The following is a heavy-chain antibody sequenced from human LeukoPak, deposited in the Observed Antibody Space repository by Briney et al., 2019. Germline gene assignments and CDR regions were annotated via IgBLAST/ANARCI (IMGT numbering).Heavy chain of an antibody. V-gene: IGHV3-66*02. CDR3: ARSYSSGCFDY. CDR1: GFTVSSNY. J-gene: IGHJ4*02. Sequence: GGSLGLSCAASGFTVSSNYMSWVRQAPGKGLEWVLVIYSGGSTYYADSVKGRFTISRDNSKNTLYLQMNSLRAEDTAVYYCARSYSSGCFDYWGQGTLVTVSS. CDR2: IYSGGST. D-gene: IGHD6-19*01.